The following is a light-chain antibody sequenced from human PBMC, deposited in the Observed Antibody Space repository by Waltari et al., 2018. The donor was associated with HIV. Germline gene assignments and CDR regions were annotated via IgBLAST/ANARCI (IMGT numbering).Light chain of an antibody. CDR2: DVT. Sequence: QSGLTQPASVSGSPGQSITISCSGSSSDIGGYNYVSSYQQHPGKAPKLIIYDVTNRPSGVSNRFSASKSGNTASLTISGLQAEDEAGYFCSSYTSGSTLVVFGTGTDVTVL. CDR3: SSYTSGSTLVV. J-gene: IGLJ1*01. V-gene: IGLV2-14*03. CDR1: SSDIGGYNY.